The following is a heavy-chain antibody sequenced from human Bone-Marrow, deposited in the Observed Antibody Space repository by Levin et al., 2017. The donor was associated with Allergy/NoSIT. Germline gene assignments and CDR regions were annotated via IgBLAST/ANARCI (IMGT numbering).Heavy chain of an antibody. CDR1: GGSISSYY. J-gene: IGHJ6*03. D-gene: IGHD2-15*01. Sequence: PSETLSLTCTVSGGSISSYYWSWIRQPPGKGLEWIGYIYYSGSTNYNPSLKSRVTISVDTSKNQFSLKLSSVTAADTAVCYCARVLEDIVVVVAARNLGGTRNYYYYYMDVWGKGTTVTVSS. CDR3: ARVLEDIVVVVAARNLGGTRNYYYYYMDV. CDR2: IYYSGST. V-gene: IGHV4-59*01.